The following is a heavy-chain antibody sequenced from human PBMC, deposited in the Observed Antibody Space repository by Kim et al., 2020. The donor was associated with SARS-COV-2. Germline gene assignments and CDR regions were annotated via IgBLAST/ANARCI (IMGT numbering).Heavy chain of an antibody. Sequence: GGSLRLSCAASGFTFSSYDMHWVRQATGKGLEWVSAIGTAGDTYYPGSVKGRFTISRENAKNSLYLQMNSLGAGDTAVYYCARGPTSGFLEWSRGYYYGMDVWGQGTTVTVSS. J-gene: IGHJ6*02. D-gene: IGHD3-3*01. CDR2: IGTAGDT. CDR3: ARGPTSGFLEWSRGYYYGMDV. V-gene: IGHV3-13*01. CDR1: GFTFSSYD.